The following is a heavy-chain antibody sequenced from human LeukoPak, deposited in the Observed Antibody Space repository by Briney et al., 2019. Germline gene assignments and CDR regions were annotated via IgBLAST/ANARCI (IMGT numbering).Heavy chain of an antibody. CDR1: GFTVSSNY. V-gene: IGHV3-66*01. Sequence: PGESLRLSCAASGFTVSSNYMSWVRQSPGRGLECVAVLYIDGSTYYTDSVKDRFTISRDNSKNTLFLQMNTLRVDDTAVYYCAMDTHAGTIPGWFDPRSQGTLVTVSS. CDR3: AMDTHAGTIPGWFDP. CDR2: LYIDGST. D-gene: IGHD2-2*01. J-gene: IGHJ5*02.